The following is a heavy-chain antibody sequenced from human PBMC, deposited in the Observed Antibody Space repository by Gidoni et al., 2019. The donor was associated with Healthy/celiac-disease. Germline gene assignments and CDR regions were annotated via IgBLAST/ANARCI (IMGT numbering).Heavy chain of an antibody. J-gene: IGHJ6*03. Sequence: EVQLLESGGGLVQPGGSRRLSRAASGFTFSSYAMSWVRQAPGKGLEWVSAISGSGGSTYYADSVKGRFTISRDNSKNTLYLQMNSLRAEDTAVYYCAKIPGELAYYYYYYMDVWGKGTTVTVSS. CDR2: ISGSGGST. D-gene: IGHD6-6*01. CDR3: AKIPGELAYYYYYYMDV. V-gene: IGHV3-23*01. CDR1: GFTFSSYA.